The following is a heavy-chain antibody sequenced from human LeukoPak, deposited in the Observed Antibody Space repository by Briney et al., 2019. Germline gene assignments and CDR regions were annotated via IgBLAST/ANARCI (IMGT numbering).Heavy chain of an antibody. CDR2: FDPEDGET. CDR1: GYTLTVLS. Sequence: GASVKVSCKVSGYTLTVLSIHWVRQAPGKGLEWRGGFDPEDGETIYAEKFQGRVTMTEDTSIETAYMELSSLRSEDTALYYCATSSGELLGREFDYWGQGTLVTVSS. J-gene: IGHJ4*02. V-gene: IGHV1-24*01. D-gene: IGHD1-26*01. CDR3: ATSSGELLGREFDY.